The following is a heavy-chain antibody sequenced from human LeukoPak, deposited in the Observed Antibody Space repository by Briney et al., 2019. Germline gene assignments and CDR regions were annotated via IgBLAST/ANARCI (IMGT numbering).Heavy chain of an antibody. D-gene: IGHD3-22*01. CDR2: IYTSGST. CDR3: ARPGLGSSGYYY. J-gene: IGHJ4*02. CDR1: GGSISSGSYY. Sequence: SETLSLTCTVSGGSISSGSYYWSWIRQPAGKGLEWIGRIYTSGSTNYNPSLKSRVTISVDTSKNQFSLKLSSVTAADTAVYYCARPGLGSSGYYYWGQGTLVTVSS. V-gene: IGHV4-61*02.